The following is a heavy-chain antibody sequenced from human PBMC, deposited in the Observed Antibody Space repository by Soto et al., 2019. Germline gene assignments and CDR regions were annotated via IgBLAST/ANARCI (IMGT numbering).Heavy chain of an antibody. Sequence: QVQLVQSGAEVKKPGSSVKVSCKASGGTFSSYAISWVRQAPGQGLEWMGGIIPIFGTANYAQKFQGRVTITADKSTSTAYMELRSLRSEDTAVYYCARGASRVPAAITNWFDPWGQGTLVTVSS. CDR1: GGTFSSYA. CDR3: ARGASRVPAAITNWFDP. V-gene: IGHV1-69*06. D-gene: IGHD2-2*02. CDR2: IIPIFGTA. J-gene: IGHJ5*02.